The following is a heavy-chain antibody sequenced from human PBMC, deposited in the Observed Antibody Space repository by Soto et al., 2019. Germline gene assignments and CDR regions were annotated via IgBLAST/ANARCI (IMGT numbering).Heavy chain of an antibody. J-gene: IGHJ4*02. CDR3: ATHIHYYDSSGYQDY. Sequence: SVKVSCKASGFTFTSSAVQWVRQARGQRLEWIGWIVVGSGNTNYAQKFQERVTITRDMSTSTAYMELSSLRSEDTAVYYCATHIHYYDSSGYQDYWGQGTLVTSPQ. V-gene: IGHV1-58*01. D-gene: IGHD3-22*01. CDR1: GFTFTSSA. CDR2: IVVGSGNT.